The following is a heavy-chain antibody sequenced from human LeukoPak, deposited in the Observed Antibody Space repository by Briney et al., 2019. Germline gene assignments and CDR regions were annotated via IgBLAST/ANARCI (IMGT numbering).Heavy chain of an antibody. CDR2: INHSGST. CDR3: ARHRGGYCSSTSCYLFDY. Sequence: PSETLSLTCAVYGGSFSGYYWSWIRQPPGKGLEWIGEINHSGSTNYNPSLKSRVTISVDTSKNQFSLKLSSVTAADTAVYYCARHRGGYCSSTSCYLFDYWGQGTLVTVSS. V-gene: IGHV4-34*01. CDR1: GGSFSGYY. J-gene: IGHJ4*02. D-gene: IGHD2-2*01.